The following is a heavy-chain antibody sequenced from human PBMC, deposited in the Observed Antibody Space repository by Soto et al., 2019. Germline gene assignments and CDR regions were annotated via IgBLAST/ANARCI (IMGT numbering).Heavy chain of an antibody. CDR1: GFTFSSYA. Sequence: VQLLASGGGLVQPGGSLRLSCAASGFTFSSYAMSWVRQAPGKGLEWVSAISGSGGSTYYADSVKGRFTISRDNSKNTLYLQMNSLRAEDTAVYYCATKGYCSGGSCYHLDYWGQGTLVTVSS. J-gene: IGHJ4*02. CDR3: ATKGYCSGGSCYHLDY. CDR2: ISGSGGST. V-gene: IGHV3-23*01. D-gene: IGHD2-15*01.